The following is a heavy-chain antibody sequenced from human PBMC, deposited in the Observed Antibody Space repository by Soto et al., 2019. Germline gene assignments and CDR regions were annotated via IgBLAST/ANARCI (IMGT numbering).Heavy chain of an antibody. J-gene: IGHJ4*02. Sequence: GGSLRLSCAASGFTFSYYYMSWFRQAPGKGLEWVSYISGSGSITHDADSVKGRFTISRDNAKNSLYLQMNSLRAEDTAIYYCARVGSTLAAGTPDYWGRGTLVTVSS. CDR2: ISGSGSIT. V-gene: IGHV3-11*01. D-gene: IGHD6-13*01. CDR3: ARVGSTLAAGTPDY. CDR1: GFTFSYYY.